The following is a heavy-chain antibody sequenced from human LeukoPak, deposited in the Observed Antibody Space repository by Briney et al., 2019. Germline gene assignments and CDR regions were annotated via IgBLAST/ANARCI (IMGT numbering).Heavy chain of an antibody. J-gene: IGHJ6*03. CDR2: IYYSGST. CDR1: GGSISSYY. Sequence: SETLSLTCTVSGGSISSYYWSWIRQPPGKGLEWIGYIYYSGSTNYNPSLKSRVTISVDTSKNQFSPKLSSVTAADTAVYYCARSGTGGSYYLGYMDVWGKGTTVTVSS. V-gene: IGHV4-59*01. CDR3: ARSGTGGSYYLGYMDV. D-gene: IGHD1-26*01.